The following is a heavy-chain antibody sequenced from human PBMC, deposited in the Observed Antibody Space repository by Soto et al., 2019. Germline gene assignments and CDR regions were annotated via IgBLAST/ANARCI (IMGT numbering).Heavy chain of an antibody. J-gene: IGHJ6*02. CDR2: INHSGST. D-gene: IGHD3-10*01. V-gene: IGHV4-34*01. CDR1: GGSFSGYY. Sequence: PSETLSLTCAVYGGSFSGYYWSLIRQPPGKGLEWIGEINHSGSTNYNPSLKSRVTISVDTSKNQFSLKLSSVTAADTAVYYCARLAMVRGVILYYYGMDVWGQGTTVTVSS. CDR3: ARLAMVRGVILYYYGMDV.